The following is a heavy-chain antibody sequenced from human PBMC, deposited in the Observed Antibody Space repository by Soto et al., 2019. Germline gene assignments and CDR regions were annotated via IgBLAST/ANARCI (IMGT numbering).Heavy chain of an antibody. D-gene: IGHD2-15*01. J-gene: IGHJ4*02. CDR1: GFTFYTYA. CDR3: AKDTPVVMFLFDS. Sequence: GGSLRLSCTASGFTFYTYAMTWVRQAPGKGLEWVSSITDTGVSTYYADSVKGRFTISRDDSKNTLYLQMNSLRTDDSAVYYCAKDTPVVMFLFDSWGRGTLVTVSS. V-gene: IGHV3-23*01. CDR2: ITDTGVST.